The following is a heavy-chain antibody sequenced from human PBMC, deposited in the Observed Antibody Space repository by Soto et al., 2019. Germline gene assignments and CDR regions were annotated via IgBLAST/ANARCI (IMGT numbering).Heavy chain of an antibody. CDR2: IYYSGRT. CDR1: GGSISSYY. D-gene: IGHD6-13*01. J-gene: IGHJ5*02. CDR3: ARDRAGIAAAGFAP. Sequence: LSLTCTVSGGSISSYYWSWIRQPPGKGLEWIGYIYYSGRTNYNPSLKSRVTISVDTSKNQFSLKLSSVTAADTAVYYCARDRAGIAAAGFAPWGQGTLVTVSS. V-gene: IGHV4-59*01.